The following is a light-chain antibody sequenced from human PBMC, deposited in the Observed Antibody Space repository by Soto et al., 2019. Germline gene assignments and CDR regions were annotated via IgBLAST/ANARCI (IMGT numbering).Light chain of an antibody. CDR1: QSVSSY. J-gene: IGKJ4*01. Sequence: VLTQSAATLSLSPGERATLSCRASQSVSSYLAWYQQKPGQAPRLLIYGASSRATGIPDRSSGSGSGTDFTLTISRLEPEDFAVYYCQQYGSSPPTCGGGTK. V-gene: IGKV3-20*01. CDR3: QQYGSSPPT. CDR2: GAS.